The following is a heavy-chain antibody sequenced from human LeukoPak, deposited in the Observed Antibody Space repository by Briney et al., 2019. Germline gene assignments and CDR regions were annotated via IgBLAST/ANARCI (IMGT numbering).Heavy chain of an antibody. CDR2: ISYDGSNK. Sequence: PGGSLRLSCAASGFTFSSYAMHWVRQAPGKGLEWVAVISYDGSNKYYADSVKGRFTISRDNAKNTLYLQMNSLRAEDTAVYYCARDGGSYADFDYWGQGTLVTVSS. CDR1: GFTFSSYA. CDR3: ARDGGSYADFDY. V-gene: IGHV3-30-3*01. D-gene: IGHD1-26*01. J-gene: IGHJ4*02.